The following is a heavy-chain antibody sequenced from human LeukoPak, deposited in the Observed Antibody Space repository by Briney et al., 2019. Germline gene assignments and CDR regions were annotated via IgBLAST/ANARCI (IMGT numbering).Heavy chain of an antibody. CDR2: IYYSGCT. D-gene: IGHD3/OR15-3a*01. CDR1: GGSISSGDYY. CDR3: ARVDPGEGLVTFDY. J-gene: IGHJ4*02. V-gene: IGHV4-30-4*01. Sequence: SETLSLTCTVSGGSISSGDYYWSWIRQPPGKGLEWIGYIYYSGCTYYNPSLKSRVTISVDTSKNQFSLKLSSATAADTAVYYCARVDPGEGLVTFDYWGQGTLVTVSS.